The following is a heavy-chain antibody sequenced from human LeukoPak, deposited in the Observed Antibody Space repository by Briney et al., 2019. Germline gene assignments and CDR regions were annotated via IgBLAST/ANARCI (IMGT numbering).Heavy chain of an antibody. D-gene: IGHD2-21*02. CDR3: AREFVTGWFDY. V-gene: IGHV3-30*03. J-gene: IGHJ4*02. CDR1: GFTFTTYS. Sequence: GGSLRLSCAASGFTFTTYSIHWVRQAPGKGLEWVAVLSYDETNKFYADSVKGRFIMSRDNSKNTVFLQMNSLRAEDTAVYYCAREFVTGWFDYWGQGTLVTVSS. CDR2: LSYDETNK.